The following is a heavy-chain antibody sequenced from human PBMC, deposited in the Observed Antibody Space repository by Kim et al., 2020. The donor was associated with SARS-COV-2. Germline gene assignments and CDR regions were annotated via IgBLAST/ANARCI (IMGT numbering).Heavy chain of an antibody. CDR1: GYTFTSYG. D-gene: IGHD3-3*01. J-gene: IGHJ6*02. V-gene: IGHV1-18*01. Sequence: ASVKVSCKASGYTFTSYGISWVRQAPGQGLEWMGWISAYNGNTNYAQKLQGRVTMTTDTSTSTAYMELRGLRSDDTAVYYCARDLEPPLTLLFIFYGMDVGGQGPTVTVSS. CDR2: ISAYNGNT. CDR3: ARDLEPPLTLLFIFYGMDV.